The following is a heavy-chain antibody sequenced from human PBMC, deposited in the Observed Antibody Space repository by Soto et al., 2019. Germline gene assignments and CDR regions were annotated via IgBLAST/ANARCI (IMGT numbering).Heavy chain of an antibody. CDR3: ARTLPRDCSSTSCYAGVED. CDR2: IIPIYGTA. V-gene: IGHV1-69*13. D-gene: IGHD2-2*01. CDR1: GGTFSSYA. J-gene: IGHJ4*02. Sequence: GASVKVSCKASGGTFSSYAISWVRQAPGQGLEWMGGIIPIYGTANYAQKFQSRVTITADESTSTAYMEQSSLRSEDTAVYYCARTLPRDCSSTSCYAGVEDWGQGTLVSVTA.